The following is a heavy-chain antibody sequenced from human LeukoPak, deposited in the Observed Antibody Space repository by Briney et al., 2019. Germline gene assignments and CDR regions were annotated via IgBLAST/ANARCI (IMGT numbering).Heavy chain of an antibody. Sequence: ASVKVSCKTSGYTFTGYYMHWVRQATGQGLEWMGWMNPNSGNTGYAQKFQGRVTMTRNTSISTAYMELSSLRSEDTAVYYCARAERLRPWGQGTLVTVSS. V-gene: IGHV1-8*02. J-gene: IGHJ5*02. CDR3: ARAERLRP. D-gene: IGHD3-16*01. CDR1: GYTFTGYY. CDR2: MNPNSGNT.